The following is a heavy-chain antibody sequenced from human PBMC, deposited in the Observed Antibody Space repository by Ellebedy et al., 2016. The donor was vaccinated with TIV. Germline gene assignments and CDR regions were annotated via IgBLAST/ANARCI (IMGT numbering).Heavy chain of an antibody. D-gene: IGHD6-19*01. CDR2: INAGNGNT. CDR3: ARDQWLGRAYYFDY. Sequence: ASVKVSCKASGYTFTSYAMHWVRQAPGQRLEWMGWINAGNGNTKYSQKFQGRVTITRDTSASTAYMELSSLRSEDTAVYYCARDQWLGRAYYFDYWGQGTLVTVSS. V-gene: IGHV1-3*01. J-gene: IGHJ4*01. CDR1: GYTFTSYA.